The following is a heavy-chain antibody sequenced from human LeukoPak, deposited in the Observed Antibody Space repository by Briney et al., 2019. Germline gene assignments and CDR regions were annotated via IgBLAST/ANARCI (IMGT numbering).Heavy chain of an antibody. CDR1: GGSISSGDYY. CDR2: IYYSGST. V-gene: IGHV4-30-4*01. D-gene: IGHD2-2*01. J-gene: IGHJ5*02. CDR3: ARVPAANNWFDP. Sequence: SETLSLTCTVSGGSISSGDYYWSWIRQPPGKGLEWIGYIYYSGSTYYNPSLKSRVTISVDTSKNQFSLKLSSVTAADTAVHYCARVPAANNWFDPWGQGTLVTVSS.